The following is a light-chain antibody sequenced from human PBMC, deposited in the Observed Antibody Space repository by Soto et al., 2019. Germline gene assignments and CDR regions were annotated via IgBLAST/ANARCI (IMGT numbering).Light chain of an antibody. V-gene: IGKV1-5*03. CDR2: KAS. CDR1: QSISSW. J-gene: IGKJ1*01. CDR3: QQYNSHWT. Sequence: DIQMTQSPSTLSASVGERVTITCRASQSISSWLAWYQQKPGKAPKLLIYKASSLESGVPSRFSGSGSGTEFTLTISSLQPDDFATYYCQQYNSHWTFGQGTKVDI.